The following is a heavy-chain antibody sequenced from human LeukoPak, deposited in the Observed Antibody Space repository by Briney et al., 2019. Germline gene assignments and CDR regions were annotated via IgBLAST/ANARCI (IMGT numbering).Heavy chain of an antibody. Sequence: SVKVSCKASGGTFSSYAISWVRQAPGQGLGWMGGIIPIFGTANYAQKFQGRVTITADESTSTAYMELSSLRSEDTAVYYCARAPYYDSSGYPNYFDYWGQGTLVTVSS. CDR2: IIPIFGTA. V-gene: IGHV1-69*13. J-gene: IGHJ4*02. CDR1: GGTFSSYA. CDR3: ARAPYYDSSGYPNYFDY. D-gene: IGHD3-22*01.